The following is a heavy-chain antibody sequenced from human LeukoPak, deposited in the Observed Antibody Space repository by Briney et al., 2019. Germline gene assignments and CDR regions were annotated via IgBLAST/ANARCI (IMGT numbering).Heavy chain of an antibody. V-gene: IGHV3-30*02. D-gene: IGHD3-22*01. CDR1: GFTFSSYG. Sequence: GGSLRLSCAASGFTFSSYGMHWVRQAPGKGLEWVAFIWYDGINKYYADSVKGRFTISRDNSKNTLYLQMNSLRAEDTAVYYCATNYDSSGYFRYWGQGTLVTVSS. CDR2: IWYDGINK. CDR3: ATNYDSSGYFRY. J-gene: IGHJ4*02.